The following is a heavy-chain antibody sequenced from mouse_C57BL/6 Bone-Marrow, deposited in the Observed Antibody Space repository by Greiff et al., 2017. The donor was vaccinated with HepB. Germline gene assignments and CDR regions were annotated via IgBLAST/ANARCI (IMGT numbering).Heavy chain of an antibody. CDR2: INSDGGST. CDR1: EYEFPSHD. V-gene: IGHV5-2*01. J-gene: IGHJ4*01. CDR3: ARLAITTVVGDYAMDY. Sequence: EVQVVESGGGLVQPGESLKLSCESNEYEFPSHDMSWVRKTPEKRLELVAAINSDGGSTYYPDTMERRFIISRDNTKKTLYLQMSSLRSEDTALYYCARLAITTVVGDYAMDYWGQGTSVTVSS. D-gene: IGHD1-1*01.